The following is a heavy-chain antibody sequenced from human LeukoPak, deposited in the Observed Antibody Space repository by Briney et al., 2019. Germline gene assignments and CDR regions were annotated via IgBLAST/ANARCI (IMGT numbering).Heavy chain of an antibody. V-gene: IGHV4-39*01. CDR1: GGSISSSSYY. Sequence: SETLSLTCTVSGGSISSSSYYWGWIRQPPGKGLEWIGSIYYSGSTYYNPSLKSRVTISVDTSKNQFSLKLSSVTAADTAVYYCARPGYCSSTSCYRQAYYFDYWGQGTLVTVSS. J-gene: IGHJ4*02. D-gene: IGHD2-2*01. CDR2: IYYSGST. CDR3: ARPGYCSSTSCYRQAYYFDY.